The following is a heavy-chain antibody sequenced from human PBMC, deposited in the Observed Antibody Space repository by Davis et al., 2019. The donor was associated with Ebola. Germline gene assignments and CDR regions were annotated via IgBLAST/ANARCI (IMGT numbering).Heavy chain of an antibody. CDR3: ARVHTTYQLLSTSHYGMDV. CDR2: IYYSGST. D-gene: IGHD2-2*01. J-gene: IGHJ6*02. Sequence: MPSETLSLTCTVSGGSISTGEYYWSWIRQPPGESLEWIGYIYYSGSTYYNPSLKSRVTMSVDTSKNQFSLRLSSVTAADTAVYYCARVHTTYQLLSTSHYGMDVWGPGTTVTVSS. V-gene: IGHV4-30-4*01. CDR1: GGSISTGEYY.